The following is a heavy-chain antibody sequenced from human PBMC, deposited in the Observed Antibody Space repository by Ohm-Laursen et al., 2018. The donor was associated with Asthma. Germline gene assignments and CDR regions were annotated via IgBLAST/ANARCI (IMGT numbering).Heavy chain of an antibody. D-gene: IGHD1-26*01. CDR2: IWYDGSNK. V-gene: IGHV3-33*01. CDR3: ARERSGSYFTWHYYYAMDV. J-gene: IGHJ6*02. CDR1: GFTFSNYG. Sequence: LSLTCAASGFTFSNYGMHWVRQAPGKGLEWVAVIWYDGSNKYYADSVKGRFTISRDNSKNTLYLQMNSLRAEDTAVYYCARERSGSYFTWHYYYAMDVWGQGTTVTVSS.